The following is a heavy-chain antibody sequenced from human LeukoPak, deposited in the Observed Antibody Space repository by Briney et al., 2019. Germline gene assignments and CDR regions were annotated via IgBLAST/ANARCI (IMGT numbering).Heavy chain of an antibody. J-gene: IGHJ4*02. D-gene: IGHD3-22*01. Sequence: SVNVSCKASGGTFSSYAISWVRQAPGQGLAWMGRIIPILGIANYAQKFQGRVTITADKSTSTAYMELSSLRSEDTAVYYCARGLSGYPGDYWGQGTLVTVSS. CDR1: GGTFSSYA. CDR3: ARGLSGYPGDY. V-gene: IGHV1-69*04. CDR2: IIPILGIA.